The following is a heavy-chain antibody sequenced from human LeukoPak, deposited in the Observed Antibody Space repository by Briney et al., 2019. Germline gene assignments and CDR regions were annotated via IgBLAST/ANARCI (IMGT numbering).Heavy chain of an antibody. CDR1: GGSISSYY. J-gene: IGHJ3*02. V-gene: IGHV4-59*01. D-gene: IGHD5-24*01. Sequence: SETLSLTCTVCGGSISSYYWSWIRQPPGKGLEWIGYIYYRGSTNYNPSLKSRVTISVDTSKDQFSLKLSSVTAADTAVYYCARDKKGGYKGDAFDIWGQGTMVTVSS. CDR3: ARDKKGGYKGDAFDI. CDR2: IYYRGST.